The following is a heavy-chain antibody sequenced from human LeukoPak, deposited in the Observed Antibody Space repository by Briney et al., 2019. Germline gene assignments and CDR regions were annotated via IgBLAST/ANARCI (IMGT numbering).Heavy chain of an antibody. CDR2: IYYSGST. J-gene: IGHJ4*02. CDR1: GGSISSYY. V-gene: IGHV4-59*08. Sequence: SETLSLTCTVSGGSISSYYWSWIRQPPGKGLEWIGYIYYSGSTNYNPSLKSRVTISVDTSKNQFSLKLSSVTAADTAVYYCARHRDTPMDSYHLDYWGEGTLLTVSS. CDR3: ARHRDTPMDSYHLDY. D-gene: IGHD5-18*01.